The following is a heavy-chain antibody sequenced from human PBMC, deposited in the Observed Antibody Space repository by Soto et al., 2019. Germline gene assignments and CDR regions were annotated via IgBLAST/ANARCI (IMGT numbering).Heavy chain of an antibody. CDR2: ISFDRGSR. D-gene: IGHD6-19*01. Sequence: QVQLLESGGGVVQPGRSLRLSCAASGFTFSTYSMHWVRQAPGKALEWVAHISFDRGSRYYPDSVEGRFTISRDNSRNTPYLEMNSLRVADTAVYYCARTHSRGWNTFDYWGQGTLVTVSS. CDR3: ARTHSRGWNTFDY. V-gene: IGHV3-30*04. J-gene: IGHJ4*02. CDR1: GFTFSTYS.